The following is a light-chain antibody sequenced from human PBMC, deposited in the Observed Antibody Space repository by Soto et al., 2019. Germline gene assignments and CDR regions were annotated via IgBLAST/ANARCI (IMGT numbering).Light chain of an antibody. V-gene: IGKV3-11*01. CDR1: QSVSSY. CDR2: DAS. CDR3: QQRSNWPLT. J-gene: IGKJ4*01. Sequence: EIVLTQSPATLSLSPGERATLSCRASQSVSSYLAWYQQKPGQAPRLLIYDASNRATGIPARFSGSGSGTDVTLTISSLEPEDVAVYYCQQRSNWPLTFVGGTKVEIK.